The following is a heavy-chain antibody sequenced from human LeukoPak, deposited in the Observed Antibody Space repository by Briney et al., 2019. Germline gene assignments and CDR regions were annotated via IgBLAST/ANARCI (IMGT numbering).Heavy chain of an antibody. Sequence: GGSLRLSCAASGFTFNRHWMAWVRQAPGKGLEWVANIKQDGSDQYYVGSVKGRFTISRDNAKNSLYMQMNNLRDEDTAVYYCARKAYDRDCFDFWGQGTLVTVSS. CDR1: GFTFNRHW. CDR2: IKQDGSDQ. V-gene: IGHV3-7*04. D-gene: IGHD2-21*01. J-gene: IGHJ4*02. CDR3: ARKAYDRDCFDF.